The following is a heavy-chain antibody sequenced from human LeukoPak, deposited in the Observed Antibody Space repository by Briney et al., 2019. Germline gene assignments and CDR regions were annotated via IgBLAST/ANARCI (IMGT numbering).Heavy chain of an antibody. Sequence: GASVKVSCKASGYTFTGYYMHWVRQAPGQGLEWMGWINPNSGGTNYAQKFQGRVTMTRDTSISTAYMELSRLRSDDTAVYYCARGHATNYDFWSGYIPTYFLDYWGQGTLVTVSS. CDR1: GYTFTGYY. J-gene: IGHJ4*02. V-gene: IGHV1-2*02. D-gene: IGHD3-3*01. CDR2: INPNSGGT. CDR3: ARGHATNYDFWSGYIPTYFLDY.